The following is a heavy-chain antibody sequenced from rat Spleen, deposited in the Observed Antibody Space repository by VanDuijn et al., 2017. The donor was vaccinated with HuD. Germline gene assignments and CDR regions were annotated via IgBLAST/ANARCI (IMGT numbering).Heavy chain of an antibody. CDR1: GFTFSDYN. CDR2: ISPTGFIT. CDR3: ATDGYFDGTYYSVYVMDA. V-gene: IGHV5-19*01. D-gene: IGHD1-12*02. Sequence: EVQLVESGGGLVQPGRSLKLSCAASGFTFSDYNMAWVRQAPTKGLEWVASISPTGFITNYRDSVKGRFTIPRDSAKSTLYLQMDSLRSEDTATYYCATDGYFDGTYYSVYVMDAWGQGASVTVSS. J-gene: IGHJ4*01.